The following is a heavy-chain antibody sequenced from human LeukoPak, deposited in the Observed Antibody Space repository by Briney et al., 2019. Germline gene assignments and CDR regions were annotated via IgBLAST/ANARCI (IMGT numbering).Heavy chain of an antibody. CDR3: ARRQIAVAGSHFDY. CDR2: IIPIFGTA. J-gene: IGHJ4*02. V-gene: IGHV1-69*05. Sequence: GSGVKVSYKASGGAFSSYAISWGRPAPGQGSEWRGRIIPIFGTANYAQKFQARVTITTDESTSTAYMELSSLRSEDTAVYYCARRQIAVAGSHFDYWGQGTLVTVSS. D-gene: IGHD6-19*01. CDR1: GGAFSSYA.